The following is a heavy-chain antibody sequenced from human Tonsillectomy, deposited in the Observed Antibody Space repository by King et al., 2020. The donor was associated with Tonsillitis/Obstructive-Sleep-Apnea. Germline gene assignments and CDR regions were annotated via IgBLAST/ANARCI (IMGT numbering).Heavy chain of an antibody. D-gene: IGHD4-17*01. Sequence: VQLVESGGGVVQPGRSLRLSCAASGFTFSSFALHWVRQAPGKGLEWVAVISYDGSNKYYADSVKGRFTISRDNSKNTLYLQMNSLRVEDTAVYYCATLGDYEDGVDVWGQATTVTVSS. J-gene: IGHJ6*02. CDR1: GFTFSSFA. CDR3: ATLGDYEDGVDV. CDR2: ISYDGSNK. V-gene: IGHV3-30*04.